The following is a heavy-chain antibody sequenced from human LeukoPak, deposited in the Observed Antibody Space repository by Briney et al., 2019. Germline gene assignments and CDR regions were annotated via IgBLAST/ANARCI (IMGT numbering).Heavy chain of an antibody. D-gene: IGHD1-26*01. J-gene: IGHJ4*02. CDR2: IHYSGST. Sequence: SETLSLTCTVSGGSISSCYWSWIRQPPGKGLEWIGYIHYSGSTSYNPSLKSRVTISVDTSRNQFSLNLSSVTAADTAVYYCARGMSYSWPGRVDYWGQGTLVTVSS. V-gene: IGHV4-59*01. CDR1: GGSISSCY. CDR3: ARGMSYSWPGRVDY.